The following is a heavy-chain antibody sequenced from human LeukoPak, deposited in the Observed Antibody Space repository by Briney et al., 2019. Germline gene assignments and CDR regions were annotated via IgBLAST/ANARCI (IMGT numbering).Heavy chain of an antibody. Sequence: SQTLSLTCAISGDSVSSNSSAWNWIRQSPSIGLEWLGRTYYRSKWYNDYAVCVKSRITINPNKSKNQFSLQLNSVTPEDTAVYYCARDTNLLWFGEFPSNWFDPWGQGTLVTVSS. CDR2: TYYRSKWYN. D-gene: IGHD3-10*01. J-gene: IGHJ5*02. CDR3: ARDTNLLWFGEFPSNWFDP. V-gene: IGHV6-1*01. CDR1: GDSVSSNSSA.